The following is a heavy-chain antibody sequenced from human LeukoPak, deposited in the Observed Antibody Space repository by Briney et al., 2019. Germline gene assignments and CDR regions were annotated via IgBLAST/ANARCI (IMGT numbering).Heavy chain of an antibody. Sequence: SETLSLTCTVSGGSISSYYWSWIRQPPGKGLEWIGYIFYSGSTNYNPSLKRRVTISVHTSKNQFSLKLSSVTAADTAVYYCARYSGWYGGADYWGQGTLVIVSS. CDR2: IFYSGST. J-gene: IGHJ4*02. V-gene: IGHV4-59*01. CDR1: GGSISSYY. CDR3: ARYSGWYGGADY. D-gene: IGHD6-19*01.